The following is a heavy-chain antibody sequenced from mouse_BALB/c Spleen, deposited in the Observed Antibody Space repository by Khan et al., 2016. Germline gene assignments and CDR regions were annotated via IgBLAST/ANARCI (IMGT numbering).Heavy chain of an antibody. CDR3: ARDYYGSSYFDY. D-gene: IGHD1-1*01. CDR2: INYSGSP. Sequence: EVQLQESGPGLVKPSQSLSLTCTVTGYSITSDYAWNWIRQFPGNRLEWMGFINYSGSPSYNPSLKSRISITRDTSKNQFFLQLISVTTEDTATYYCARDYYGSSYFDYWGQGTTLTVSS. J-gene: IGHJ2*01. V-gene: IGHV3-2*02. CDR1: GYSITSDYA.